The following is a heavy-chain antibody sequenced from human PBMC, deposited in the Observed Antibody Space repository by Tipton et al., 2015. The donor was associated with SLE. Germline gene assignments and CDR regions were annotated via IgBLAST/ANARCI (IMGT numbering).Heavy chain of an antibody. CDR3: ARVPSVVVPAALFDY. CDR1: GGSISNYH. V-gene: IGHV4-39*07. CDR2: IYYSGST. D-gene: IGHD2-2*01. Sequence: TLSLTCTVSGGSISNYHWSWIRQPPGKGLEWIGSIYYSGSTYYNPSLKSRVTISVDTSKNQFSLKLSSVTAADTAVYYCARVPSVVVPAALFDYWGQGTLVTVSS. J-gene: IGHJ4*02.